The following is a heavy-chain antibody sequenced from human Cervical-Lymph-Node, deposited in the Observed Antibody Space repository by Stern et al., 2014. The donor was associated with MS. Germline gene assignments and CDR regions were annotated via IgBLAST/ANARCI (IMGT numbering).Heavy chain of an antibody. J-gene: IGHJ4*02. D-gene: IGHD3-22*01. CDR2: SYYRCNT. Sequence: QLQLQESGPGLVKPSETLSLTCTVSGGSISSYSWSWSRQAPGKGLEWIGYSYYRCNTNYNPSLKSRVTISVDTSKNQFSLKLRSVTAADTAVYYCSSSGYNGVEDYFDSWGQGALVTVSS. CDR1: GGSISSYS. V-gene: IGHV4-59*03. CDR3: SSSGYNGVEDYFDS.